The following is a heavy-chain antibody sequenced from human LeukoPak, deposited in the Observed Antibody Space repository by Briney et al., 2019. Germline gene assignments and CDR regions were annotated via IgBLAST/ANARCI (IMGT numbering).Heavy chain of an antibody. V-gene: IGHV1-8*01. CDR1: GYTFTSYD. D-gene: IGHD6-19*01. Sequence: GASVKVSCKASGYTFTSYDINWVRQAPGQGLEWMGWMNPNSGNTGYAQKFQGRVTITRNTSISTAYMELSSLRSEDTAVYYCATTRMISGWLNGLAYAFDIWGQGTMVTVSS. CDR3: ATTRMISGWLNGLAYAFDI. CDR2: MNPNSGNT. J-gene: IGHJ3*02.